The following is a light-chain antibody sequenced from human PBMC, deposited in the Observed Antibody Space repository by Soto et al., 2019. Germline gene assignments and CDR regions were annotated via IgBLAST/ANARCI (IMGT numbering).Light chain of an antibody. J-gene: IGLJ2*01. CDR3: QTWGSGIVA. CDR2: LNSDGSH. Sequence: QLVLTQSPSASASLGASVKLTCTLSSGHSNYAIAWHQQQSEKGPRYLMKLNSDGSHNKGDGIPDRFSGSSSGAERYLTISSLQSEDEADYSCQTWGSGIVAFGGGTKLTVL. CDR1: SGHSNYA. V-gene: IGLV4-69*01.